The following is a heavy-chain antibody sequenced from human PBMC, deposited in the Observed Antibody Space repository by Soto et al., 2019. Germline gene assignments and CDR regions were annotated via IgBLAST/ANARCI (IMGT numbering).Heavy chain of an antibody. V-gene: IGHV3-23*01. J-gene: IGHJ4*02. Sequence: GGSLRLSCVGSGFTFSSYAMIWVRQAPGRGLEWVSGMSGNGGRTHYADSVKGRFTISRDNSKNSLYLQMNSLRAEDTAVYYCARDDYYGSGIPHDNWGQGTLVTVSS. CDR1: GFTFSSYA. D-gene: IGHD3-10*01. CDR2: MSGNGGRT. CDR3: ARDDYYGSGIPHDN.